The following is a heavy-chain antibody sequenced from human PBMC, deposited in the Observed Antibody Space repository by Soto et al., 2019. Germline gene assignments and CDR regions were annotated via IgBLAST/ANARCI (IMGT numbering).Heavy chain of an antibody. D-gene: IGHD3-3*01. CDR1: GGSVSSGSYY. CDR2: IYYSGST. V-gene: IGHV4-61*01. J-gene: IGHJ6*02. CDR3: ARTNYDFWSGSFLGGNYYYYGMDV. Sequence: SETLSLTCSVSGGSVSSGSYYWSWIRQPPWKGLEWIGYIYYSGSTYYNPSLKSRVTISVDTSKNQFSLKLSSVTAADTAVYYCARTNYDFWSGSFLGGNYYYYGMDVWGQGTTVTVSS.